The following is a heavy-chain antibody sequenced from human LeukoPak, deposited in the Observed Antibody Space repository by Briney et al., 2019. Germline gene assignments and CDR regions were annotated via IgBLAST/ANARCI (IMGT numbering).Heavy chain of an antibody. CDR2: IWYDGSNK. CDR3: ARDSLRYCSGGSCYSDI. D-gene: IGHD2-15*01. V-gene: IGHV3-33*01. J-gene: IGHJ3*02. CDR1: GFTFSSYG. Sequence: PGGSLRLSCAASGFTFSSYGMHWVRQAPGKGLEWVAVIWYDGSNKYYADSVKGRFTISRDNSKNTLYLQMNSLRAEDTAVYYCARDSLRYCSGGSCYSDIWGQGTMVTVSS.